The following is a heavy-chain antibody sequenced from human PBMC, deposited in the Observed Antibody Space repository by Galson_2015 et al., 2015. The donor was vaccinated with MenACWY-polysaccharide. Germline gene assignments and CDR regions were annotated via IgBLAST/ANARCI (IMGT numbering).Heavy chain of an antibody. D-gene: IGHD2-2*01. CDR1: GYTFTGHY. CDR3: AREGEADSVVGRAAVCY. J-gene: IGHJ4*02. V-gene: IGHV1-46*01. Sequence: SVKVSCKASGYTFTGHYIHWVRQVPGQGLEWMGIIHPNSGSTSFAQKFQGRVTMTRDTSTSTAYMELSRLRSEDTAVYYCAREGEADSVVGRAAVCYWGQGTLVTVSS. CDR2: IHPNSGST.